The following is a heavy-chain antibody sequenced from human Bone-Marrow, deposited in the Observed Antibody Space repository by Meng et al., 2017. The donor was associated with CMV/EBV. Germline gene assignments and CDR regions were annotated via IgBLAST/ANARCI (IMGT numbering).Heavy chain of an antibody. Sequence: GGSLRLSCAASGFTFDSYSMNWVRQAPGKGLEWVSSISSSSSYIYYADSVKGRFTISRDNAKNSLYLQMNSLRAEDTAVYYCARLYCSSTSCPQGMYFDYWGQGTLVTLAS. V-gene: IGHV3-21*01. CDR3: ARLYCSSTSCPQGMYFDY. CDR2: ISSSSSYI. J-gene: IGHJ4*02. D-gene: IGHD2-2*01. CDR1: GFTFDSYS.